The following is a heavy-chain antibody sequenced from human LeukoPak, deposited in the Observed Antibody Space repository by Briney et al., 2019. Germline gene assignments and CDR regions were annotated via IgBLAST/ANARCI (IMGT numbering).Heavy chain of an antibody. CDR2: IDPSDSDI. J-gene: IGHJ4*02. CDR3: ARQTAMGRSGDY. D-gene: IGHD7-27*01. V-gene: IGHV5-51*01. CDR1: GYSFASYW. Sequence: GESLKISCKASGYSFASYWIGWVRQMPGKGLEWMGIIDPSDSDIRYTPSFQGQVTISADKSLSTAYLQWNSLKASDTAIYYCARQTAMGRSGDYWGQGTLVTVSS.